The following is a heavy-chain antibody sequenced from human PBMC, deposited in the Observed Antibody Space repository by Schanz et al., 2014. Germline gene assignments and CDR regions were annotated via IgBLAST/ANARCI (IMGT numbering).Heavy chain of an antibody. CDR3: ARYHSTESYYAAGPPIDY. CDR1: GFGFSSYS. Sequence: EVHLVESGGGLIQPGGSLRLSCAASGFGFSSYSMNWVRQAPGKGLEWVSAISGGGGSTYYADSVKGRFTISRDNSKNTVHLQMNSLRANDTTVYYCARYHSTESYYAAGPPIDYWGQGTLVIVSS. V-gene: IGHV3-23*04. CDR2: ISGGGGST. J-gene: IGHJ4*02. D-gene: IGHD1-26*01.